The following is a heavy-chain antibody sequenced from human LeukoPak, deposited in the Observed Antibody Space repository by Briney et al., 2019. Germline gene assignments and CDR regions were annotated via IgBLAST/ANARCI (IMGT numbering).Heavy chain of an antibody. D-gene: IGHD3-3*01. CDR2: INNVGSHI. V-gene: IGHV3-21*04. J-gene: IGHJ3*02. CDR3: AKDGRRYDFWSGIGTFDI. Sequence: PGGSLRLSCAASGFTFSSTAMNWVRQAPGKGLEWVSSINNVGSHIYYADSVKGRFTISRDNAKNSLYLQMNSLRPEDMALYYCAKDGRRYDFWSGIGTFDIWGQGTMVTVSS. CDR1: GFTFSSTA.